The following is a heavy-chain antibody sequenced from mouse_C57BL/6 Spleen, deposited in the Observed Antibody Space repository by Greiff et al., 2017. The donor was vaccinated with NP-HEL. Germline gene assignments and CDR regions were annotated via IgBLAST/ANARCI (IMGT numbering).Heavy chain of an antibody. CDR2: ISYDGSN. V-gene: IGHV3-6*01. D-gene: IGHD4-1*01. CDR3: AGGTNWSFDY. Sequence: EVHLVESGPGLVKPSQSLSLTCSVTGYSITSGYYWNWIRQFPGNKLEWMGYISYDGSNNYNPSLKNRISITRDTSKNQFFLKLNSVTTEDTATYYCAGGTNWSFDYWGQGTTLTVSS. J-gene: IGHJ2*01. CDR1: GYSITSGYY.